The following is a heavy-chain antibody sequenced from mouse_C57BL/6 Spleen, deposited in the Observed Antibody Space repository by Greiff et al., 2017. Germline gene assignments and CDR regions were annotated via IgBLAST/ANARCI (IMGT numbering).Heavy chain of an antibody. CDR3: ATYYSNYYAMDY. CDR1: GFTFSDYG. Sequence: EVNLVESGGGLVKPGGSLKLSCAASGFTFSDYGMHWVRQAPEKGLEWVAYISSGSSTIYYADTVKGRFTISRDNAKNTLFLQMTSLRSEDTAMYYCATYYSNYYAMDYWGQGTSVTVSS. D-gene: IGHD2-5*01. V-gene: IGHV5-17*01. J-gene: IGHJ4*01. CDR2: ISSGSSTI.